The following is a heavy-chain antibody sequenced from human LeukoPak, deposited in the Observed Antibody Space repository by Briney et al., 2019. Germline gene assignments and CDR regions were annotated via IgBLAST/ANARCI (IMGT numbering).Heavy chain of an antibody. Sequence: SETLSLTCTVSGGSISSYYWSWIRQPPGKGLEWSGYIYYSGSTNYNPSLKSRVTISVDTSKNQFSLTLSSVTAADTAVYYCARVRDIVVVPAAIGAFDIWGQGTMVTVSS. CDR2: IYYSGST. D-gene: IGHD2-2*02. CDR1: GGSISSYY. J-gene: IGHJ3*02. CDR3: ARVRDIVVVPAAIGAFDI. V-gene: IGHV4-59*01.